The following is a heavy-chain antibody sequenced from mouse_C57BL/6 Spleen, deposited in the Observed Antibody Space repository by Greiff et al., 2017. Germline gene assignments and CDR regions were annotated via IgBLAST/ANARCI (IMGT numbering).Heavy chain of an antibody. CDR3: ARKGIHGDMDC. V-gene: IGHV1-64*01. CDR2: IHPNSGST. Sequence: QVQLQQPGAELVKPGASVQLSCKASGYTFTSYWMHWVKQRPGQGLEWIGMIHPNSGSTNYNEKFKSKATLTEDKSSSTAYMQLSSLTSEDSEVYYCARKGIHGDMDCWGQGTSVTVSS. CDR1: GYTFTSYW. J-gene: IGHJ4*01.